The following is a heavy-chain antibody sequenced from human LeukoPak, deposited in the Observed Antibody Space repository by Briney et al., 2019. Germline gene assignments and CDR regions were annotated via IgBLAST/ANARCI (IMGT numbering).Heavy chain of an antibody. CDR2: ISGSSSYI. V-gene: IGHV3-21*01. Sequence: GESLRLSCAASGFTFSSYSMNWVRQAPGKGLEWVSSISGSSSYIYYADSLKGRFTISRHNAKNSLYLQMNSLRAEDTAVYYCARDQGRYCSGGSCSLFDYWGQGTLVTVSS. CDR1: GFTFSSYS. D-gene: IGHD2-15*01. CDR3: ARDQGRYCSGGSCSLFDY. J-gene: IGHJ4*02.